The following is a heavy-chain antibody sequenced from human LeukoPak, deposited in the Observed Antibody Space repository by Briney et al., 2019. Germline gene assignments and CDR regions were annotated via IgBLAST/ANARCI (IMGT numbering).Heavy chain of an antibody. CDR2: ISSSSNLI. CDR3: VAAGDRGNY. D-gene: IGHD6-13*01. J-gene: IGHJ4*02. V-gene: IGHV3-48*04. CDR1: GFTFSLFD. Sequence: AGSLRLSCAASGFTFSLFDMNWVRQAPGQGLEWVSYISSSSNLIYYADSVRGRFTVSRDNAGNSLSLQMNSLRAEDTALYYCVAAGDRGNYWGRGTLVTVSS.